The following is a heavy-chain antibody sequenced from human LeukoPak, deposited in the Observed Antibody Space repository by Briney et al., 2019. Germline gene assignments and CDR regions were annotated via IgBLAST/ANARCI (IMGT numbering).Heavy chain of an antibody. J-gene: IGHJ5*02. CDR2: IIPIFGTA. CDR3: ARGRGYCSGGSCHENWFDP. Sequence: SVKVSCKASGGTFSSYAISWVRQAPGQGLEWMGGIIPIFGTANYAQKFQGRVTITADESTSTAYMELSSLRSEDTAVYYCARGRGYCSGGSCHENWFDPWGQGTLVTVSS. V-gene: IGHV1-69*13. D-gene: IGHD2-15*01. CDR1: GGTFSSYA.